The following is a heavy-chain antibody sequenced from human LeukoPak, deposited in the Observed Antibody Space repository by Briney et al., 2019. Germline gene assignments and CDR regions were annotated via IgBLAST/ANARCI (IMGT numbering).Heavy chain of an antibody. CDR1: GFTFSSYE. D-gene: IGHD4-17*01. CDR3: ANGTYGDYGYFDY. V-gene: IGHV3-48*03. J-gene: IGHJ4*02. Sequence: GGSLRLSCAASGFTFSSYEMNWVRQAPGKGLEWVSYISSSGSTIYYADSVKGRFTISRDNSKNTLYLQMNSLRAEDTAVYYCANGTYGDYGYFDYWSQGTLVTVSS. CDR2: ISSSGSTI.